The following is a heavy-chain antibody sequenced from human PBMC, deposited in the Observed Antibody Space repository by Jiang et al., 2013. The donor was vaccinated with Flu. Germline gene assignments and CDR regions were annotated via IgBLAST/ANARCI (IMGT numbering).Heavy chain of an antibody. CDR3: ARAGVKWELLPYYFDY. J-gene: IGHJ4*02. V-gene: IGHV1-3*01. CDR1: GYTFTSYA. CDR2: INAGNGNT. Sequence: GAEVKKPGASVKVSCKASGYTFTSYAMHWVRQAPGQRLEWMGWINAGNGNTKYSQKSQGRVTITRDTSASTAYMELSSLRSEDTAVYYCARAGVKWELLPYYFDYWGQGTLVTVSS. D-gene: IGHD1-26*01.